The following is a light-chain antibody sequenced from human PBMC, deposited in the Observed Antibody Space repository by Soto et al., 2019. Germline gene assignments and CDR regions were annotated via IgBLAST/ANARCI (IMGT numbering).Light chain of an antibody. Sequence: EIVLTQSPDTLSLSPGERATLSCRASQSVSSNYLAWYQQKPGQAPRLLIYGASSRATGIPDRFSGSGSGTDFTLTISRLEPEDFAVDYYQQYGSSPWTFGQGTKVEIK. CDR2: GAS. CDR1: QSVSSNY. V-gene: IGKV3-20*01. J-gene: IGKJ1*01. CDR3: QQYGSSPWT.